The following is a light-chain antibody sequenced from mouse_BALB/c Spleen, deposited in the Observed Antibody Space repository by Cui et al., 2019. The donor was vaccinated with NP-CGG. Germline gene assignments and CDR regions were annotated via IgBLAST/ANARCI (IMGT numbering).Light chain of an antibody. CDR3: ALWYSNHWV. V-gene: IGLV1*01. Sequence: QAFVTPESALTSSPGETATLTCRSSTGAVTTSNYANWVQEKPDHLFTGLIGGTNNRAPGVPARFSGSLIGDKAALTITGAQTEDEAIYFCALWYSNHWVFGGGTKLTVL. CDR1: TGAVTTSNY. CDR2: GTN. J-gene: IGLJ1*01.